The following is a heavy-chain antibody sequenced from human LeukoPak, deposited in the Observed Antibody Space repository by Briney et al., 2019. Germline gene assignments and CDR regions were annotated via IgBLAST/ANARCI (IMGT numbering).Heavy chain of an antibody. V-gene: IGHV1-18*01. J-gene: IGHJ4*02. Sequence: ASVNVSFKASGYTFTSSGISWVRPAPGQRLAWMGWSSPYKGNTNNAQKVQDRATMTTDTSTSTAYMELRSLTSDDTAVYYCARGLGATTFADFDYWGQGTLVTVSS. D-gene: IGHD1-26*01. CDR3: ARGLGATTFADFDY. CDR2: SSPYKGNT. CDR1: GYTFTSSG.